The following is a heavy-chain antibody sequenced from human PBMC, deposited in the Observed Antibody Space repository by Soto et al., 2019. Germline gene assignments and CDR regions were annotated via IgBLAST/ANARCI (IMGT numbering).Heavy chain of an antibody. V-gene: IGHV1-69*01. CDR2: IIPIFGTA. J-gene: IGHJ4*02. CDR3: ARTCGCYYAGDY. D-gene: IGHD1-26*01. Sequence: QVQLVQSGAEVKKPGSSVKVSCKASGGTFSSYAISWVRQAPGQGLEWMGGIIPIFGTAHYVQKFQGRVTITADESTSTAYMGLSSLRSEDTAVCYCARTCGCYYAGDYWGQGTLGTVSS. CDR1: GGTFSSYA.